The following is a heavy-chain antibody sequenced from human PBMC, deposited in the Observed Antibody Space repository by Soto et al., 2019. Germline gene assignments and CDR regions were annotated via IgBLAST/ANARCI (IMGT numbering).Heavy chain of an antibody. Sequence: ASVKVSCKASGYTFTGYGISWARQAPGQGLEWMGWISAYNGNTNYAQKLQGRVTMTTDTSTSTAYMELRSLRSDDTAVYYCARVPTIFGVNYYGMDVWGQGTTVTVSS. J-gene: IGHJ6*02. D-gene: IGHD3-3*01. CDR1: GYTFTGYG. CDR3: ARVPTIFGVNYYGMDV. CDR2: ISAYNGNT. V-gene: IGHV1-18*01.